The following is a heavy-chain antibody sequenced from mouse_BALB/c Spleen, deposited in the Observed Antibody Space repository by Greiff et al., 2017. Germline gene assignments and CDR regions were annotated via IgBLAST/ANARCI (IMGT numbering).Heavy chain of an antibody. Sequence: QVQLLQSGAELAKPGASVKMSCKASGYTFTSYWMHWVQQRPGQGLEWIGYINPSTGYTEYNQKFKDKATLTADKSSSTAYMQLSSLTSEDSAVYYCARLGYYGSSPLRAMDYWGQGTSVTVSS. CDR3: ARLGYYGSSPLRAMDY. CDR2: INPSTGYT. CDR1: GYTFTSYW. D-gene: IGHD1-1*01. V-gene: IGHV1-7*01. J-gene: IGHJ4*01.